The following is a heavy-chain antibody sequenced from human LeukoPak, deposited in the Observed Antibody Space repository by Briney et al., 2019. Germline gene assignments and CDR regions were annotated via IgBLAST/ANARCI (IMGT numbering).Heavy chain of an antibody. CDR1: GFTFSSYA. CDR3: VPASIAAIDY. Sequence: PGGSLRLSCTASGFTFSSYAMSWVRQAPGKGLEWVSAISGGGGSTYYADSVKGRFTISRDNSKNTLYLQMNSLRAEDTAVYYCVPASIAAIDYWGQGTLVTVSS. D-gene: IGHD6-6*01. CDR2: ISGGGGST. J-gene: IGHJ4*02. V-gene: IGHV3-23*01.